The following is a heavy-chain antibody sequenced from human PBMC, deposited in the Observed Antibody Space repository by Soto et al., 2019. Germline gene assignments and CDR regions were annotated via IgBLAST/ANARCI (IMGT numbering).Heavy chain of an antibody. CDR2: ISGSGGST. V-gene: IGHV3-23*01. CDR3: ASVVVGAFDI. CDR1: WVTFSSYA. Sequence: TGGPLRLSCAAPWVTFSSYAMSWVRKAPGKGLEWVSAISGSGGSTYYADSVKGRFTISRDNPKNTLYLQMNSLRAEDTAVYYCASVVVGAFDIWGQGAMVTVSS. D-gene: IGHD2-15*01. J-gene: IGHJ3*02.